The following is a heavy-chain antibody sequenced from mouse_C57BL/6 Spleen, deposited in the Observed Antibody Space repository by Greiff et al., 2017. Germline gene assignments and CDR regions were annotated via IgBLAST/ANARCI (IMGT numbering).Heavy chain of an antibody. Sequence: QVQLQQPGAELVKPGASVKLSCKASGYTFTSYWMHWVKQRPGQGLEWIGMIHPNRGSTNYNEKFKSQATLTVDKASSTAYMQLSSLTSEDSAVYYSAKGYDYGSPYWYFDVWGTGTTVTVSS. CDR2: IHPNRGST. D-gene: IGHD1-1*01. CDR3: AKGYDYGSPYWYFDV. CDR1: GYTFTSYW. J-gene: IGHJ1*03. V-gene: IGHV1-64*01.